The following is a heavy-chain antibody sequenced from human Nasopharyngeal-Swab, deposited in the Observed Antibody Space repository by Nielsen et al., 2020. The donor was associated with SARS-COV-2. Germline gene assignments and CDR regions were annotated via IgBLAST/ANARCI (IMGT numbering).Heavy chain of an antibody. V-gene: IGHV3-23*01. CDR3: ARYDDYYDSSGYAY. CDR1: GFTFSSYA. CDR2: IDGSGDST. J-gene: IGHJ4*02. Sequence: GGSLRLSCTASGFTFSSYAMSWVRQAPGKGLEWVSQIDGSGDSTFYADSVKGRFTISRDNSKNTLYLQMNSLRAEDTAVYYCARYDDYYDSSGYAYWGQGTLVTVSS. D-gene: IGHD3-22*01.